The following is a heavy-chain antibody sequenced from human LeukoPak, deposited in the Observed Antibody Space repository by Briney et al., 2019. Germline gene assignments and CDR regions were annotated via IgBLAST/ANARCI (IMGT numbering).Heavy chain of an antibody. Sequence: GGSLRLSCAASGFTFSSYAMNWVRQAPGMGLERVSAISGSGGSTYYADSVKGRFTFSRDNSKNTLYLQMNSLRAEDTAVYYCATEGKTRTWNYYQAKPVYWGQGTLVTVSS. CDR1: GFTFSSYA. CDR2: ISGSGGST. J-gene: IGHJ4*02. D-gene: IGHD1-7*01. CDR3: ATEGKTRTWNYYQAKPVY. V-gene: IGHV3-23*01.